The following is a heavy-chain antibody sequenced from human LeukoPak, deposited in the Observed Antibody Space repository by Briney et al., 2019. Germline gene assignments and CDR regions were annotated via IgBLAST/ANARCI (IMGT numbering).Heavy chain of an antibody. D-gene: IGHD1-26*01. Sequence: ASVKVSCKASGYTFTGYYIHWVRQAPGQGLEWMGWINPNSGGTNFAQQFQGRVTMTRDTSISTAYMELSRLRSDDTAVFYCARSKYSGSSPEDYFGYWGQGTLVTVSS. V-gene: IGHV1-2*02. CDR1: GYTFTGYY. J-gene: IGHJ4*02. CDR2: INPNSGGT. CDR3: ARSKYSGSSPEDYFGY.